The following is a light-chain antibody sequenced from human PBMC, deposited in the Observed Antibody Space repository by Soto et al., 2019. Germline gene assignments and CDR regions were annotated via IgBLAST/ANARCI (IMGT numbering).Light chain of an antibody. CDR1: QSVGTS. Sequence: EIVLTQSPATLSLSPGERATLSCRASQSVGTSLAGFQQKRGQAPRLLINDASKRATGIPGRFSGSGSGTDVTLTISSLEPEDFAVYYCQRRYGWSLTFGGGTRVEIK. J-gene: IGKJ4*01. V-gene: IGKV3-11*01. CDR3: QRRYGWSLT. CDR2: DAS.